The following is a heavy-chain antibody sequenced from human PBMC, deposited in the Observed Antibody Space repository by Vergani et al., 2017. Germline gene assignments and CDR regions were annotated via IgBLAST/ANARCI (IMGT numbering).Heavy chain of an antibody. D-gene: IGHD3-10*01. Sequence: VQLVESAGGVVQPGGSLRLSCAGAGFTFDTYTMAYARQAPGKGLEWVATISSGGGDIFYADSVKGRFTISRDNSKNTLFLQMNSLKDEDTAVYYCTTAWGLYYLHGEYFQYWGRGTLVSVSS. CDR2: ISSGGGDI. CDR3: TTAWGLYYLHGEYFQY. CDR1: GFTFDTYT. V-gene: IGHV3-23*04. J-gene: IGHJ1*01.